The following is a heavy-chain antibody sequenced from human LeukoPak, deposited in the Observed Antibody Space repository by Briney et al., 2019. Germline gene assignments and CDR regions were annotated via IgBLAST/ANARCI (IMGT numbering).Heavy chain of an antibody. J-gene: IGHJ4*02. CDR2: IYHSGST. Sequence: SETLSLTCAVSGYSISSGYYWGWIRQPPGKGLEWIGSIYHSGSTYYNPSLKSRVTISVDTSKNQFSLKLSSVTAADTAVYYRARFHADFWSGYYSYWGQGTLVTVSS. CDR3: ARFHADFWSGYYSY. D-gene: IGHD3-3*01. V-gene: IGHV4-38-2*01. CDR1: GYSISSGYY.